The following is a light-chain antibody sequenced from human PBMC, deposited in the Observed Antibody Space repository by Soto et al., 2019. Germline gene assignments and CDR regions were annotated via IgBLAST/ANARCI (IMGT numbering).Light chain of an antibody. CDR3: QQRSNGGRT. J-gene: IGKJ4*01. Sequence: EIVLTQSPATLSLSPGERATLSCRASQSVSSYLAWYQQKPGQAPRLLIYDASNSATGIPARFRCSGSGTDFTLTISSLEPEDFAVYYCQQRSNGGRTCGGGTKVEIK. CDR1: QSVSSY. CDR2: DAS. V-gene: IGKV3-11*01.